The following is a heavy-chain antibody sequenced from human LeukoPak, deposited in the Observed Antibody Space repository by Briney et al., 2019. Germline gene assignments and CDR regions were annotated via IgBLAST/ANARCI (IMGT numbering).Heavy chain of an antibody. J-gene: IGHJ5*02. CDR3: ASGYSGAYSAWFDP. Sequence: SETLSLTCAVYGGSFSGYYWSWIRQPPGKGLEWIGEINHSGSTNYNPSLKSRVTISVDTSKNQFSLRLNSVTAADTAVYYCASGYSGAYSAWFDPWGQGTLVTVSS. D-gene: IGHD1-26*01. CDR2: INHSGST. CDR1: GGSFSGYY. V-gene: IGHV4-34*01.